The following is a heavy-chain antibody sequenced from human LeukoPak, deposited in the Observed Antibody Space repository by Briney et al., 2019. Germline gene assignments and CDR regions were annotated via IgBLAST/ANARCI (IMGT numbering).Heavy chain of an antibody. Sequence: SETLSLTCAVSGGSFSGYYWSWIRQPPGKGLEWIGEINHSGSTNYNPSLKSRVTISVDTSKNQFSLKLSSVTAADTAVYYCASKGYYCSGGSCYPRAYNWFDPWGQGTLVTVSS. CDR3: ASKGYYCSGGSCYPRAYNWFDP. CDR2: INHSGST. J-gene: IGHJ5*02. D-gene: IGHD2-15*01. V-gene: IGHV4-34*01. CDR1: GGSFSGYY.